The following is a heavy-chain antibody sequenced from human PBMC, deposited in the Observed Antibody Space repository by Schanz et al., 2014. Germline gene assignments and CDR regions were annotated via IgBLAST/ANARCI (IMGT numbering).Heavy chain of an antibody. J-gene: IGHJ4*02. V-gene: IGHV3-23*04. D-gene: IGHD3-22*01. CDR1: GFTFYNYD. CDR3: AKVWGSDYFYPFDY. CDR2: ISGGGGSA. Sequence: EVQLVESGGGLVQPGGSLRLSCAASGFTFYNYDMNWVRLVPGKGLECVSGISGGGGSAYDADSVKGRFTISRDNSKNTMYLQMSSLRDDDTDVYYCAKVWGSDYFYPFDYWGQGTLVTVSS.